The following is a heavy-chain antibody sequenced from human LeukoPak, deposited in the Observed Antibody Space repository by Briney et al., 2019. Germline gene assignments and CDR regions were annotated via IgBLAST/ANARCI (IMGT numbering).Heavy chain of an antibody. J-gene: IGHJ6*03. CDR1: GFTFSSYS. V-gene: IGHV3-21*01. D-gene: IGHD2-21*01. Sequence: PGGSLRLSCAASGFTFSSYSMNWVRQAPGKGLEWVSSISSSSSYIYYADSVKGRFTISRDNAKSSLYLQMNSLRAEDTAVYYCARFIVVVIAPEYMDVWGKGTTVTVSS. CDR3: ARFIVVVIAPEYMDV. CDR2: ISSSSSYI.